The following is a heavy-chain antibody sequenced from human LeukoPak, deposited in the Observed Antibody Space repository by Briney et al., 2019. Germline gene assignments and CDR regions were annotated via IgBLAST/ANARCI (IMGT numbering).Heavy chain of an antibody. J-gene: IGHJ6*02. CDR2: IYYSGST. CDR1: GGSISSGDYY. V-gene: IGHV4-30-4*01. Sequence: PSQTLSLTCTVSGGSISSGDYYWSWIRQPPGKGLEWIGYIYYSGSTYYNPSLKSRVTISVDTSKSQFSLKLSSVTAADTAVYHCARGPHYYGMDVWGQGTTVTVSS. CDR3: ARGPHYYGMDV.